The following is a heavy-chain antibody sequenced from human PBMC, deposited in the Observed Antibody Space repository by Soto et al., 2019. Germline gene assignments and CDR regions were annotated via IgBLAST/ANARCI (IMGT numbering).Heavy chain of an antibody. J-gene: IGHJ6*02. D-gene: IGHD3-10*01. Sequence: SLRLSCGASGFTFSTYCMTWVRQAQGTGVEWVGNIRQDGSEKYYVESVKGRFTISRDNARNSLYLQINSLRAEDTAVYYCAKNIYGWFVYIKSRGVYVTDVGGQGTTVIDSS. CDR3: AKNIYGWFVYIKSRGVYVTDV. V-gene: IGHV3-7*01. CDR2: IRQDGSEK. CDR1: GFTFSTYC.